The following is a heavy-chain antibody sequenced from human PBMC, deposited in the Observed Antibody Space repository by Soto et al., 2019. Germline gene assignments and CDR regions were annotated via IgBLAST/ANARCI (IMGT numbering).Heavy chain of an antibody. Sequence: EVQLLESGGGLVQPGGSLRLSCAASGFTFSSYAMSWVRQAPGKGLEWVSAISGSGGSTYYADSVKGRFTISRDNSKNTLYLQMNSLRAEDTAVYYCAKDAEITIFGVVTPIPFGYWGQGTLVTVSS. CDR3: AKDAEITIFGVVTPIPFGY. V-gene: IGHV3-23*01. J-gene: IGHJ4*02. D-gene: IGHD3-3*01. CDR2: ISGSGGST. CDR1: GFTFSSYA.